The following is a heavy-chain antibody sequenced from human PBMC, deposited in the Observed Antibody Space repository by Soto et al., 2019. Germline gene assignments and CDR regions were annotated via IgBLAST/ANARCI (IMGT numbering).Heavy chain of an antibody. J-gene: IGHJ3*02. CDR2: ISPYNGNT. CDR1: GYTFISYG. D-gene: IGHD5-12*01. V-gene: IGHV1-18*01. CDR3: ARDQTKWLTDAFDI. Sequence: HVQLGQSGAEVKKPGASLKGSCKASGYTFISYGVSWVRQAPGQGLEWLGWISPYNGNTNYAQKFQGRITMTTDTSTSTVYMDLRSLRTDDTAVYYCARDQTKWLTDAFDIWGQGTMVVVSS.